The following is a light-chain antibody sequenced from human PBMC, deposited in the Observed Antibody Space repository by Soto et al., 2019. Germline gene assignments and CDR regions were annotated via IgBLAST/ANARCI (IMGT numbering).Light chain of an antibody. Sequence: DIVMTQSPDSLAVSLGERATINCKSSQSILYSSNNKNYLAWYQQKPGQPPKLLIYWASTRESGVPDRFSGSGSGTDFTLIISSLQAEDVAVYYWQQYYSPWTFGQGTKVEIK. J-gene: IGKJ1*01. CDR1: QSILYSSNNKNY. CDR2: WAS. CDR3: QQYYSPWT. V-gene: IGKV4-1*01.